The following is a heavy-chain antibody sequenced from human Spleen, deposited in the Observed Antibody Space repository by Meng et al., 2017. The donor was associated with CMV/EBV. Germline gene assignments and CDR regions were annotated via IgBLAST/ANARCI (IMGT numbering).Heavy chain of an antibody. CDR3: AWIGSCSGTSCYTGDYSSRHFDY. CDR1: G. Sequence: GISWVRQAPGQGLEWMGGIIPIFGTANDTPKFQGRVTITTDDSRSTAYMELTSLTSDDTALYFCAWIGSCSGTSCYTGDYSSRHFDYWGQGSLVTVSS. CDR2: IIPIFGTA. J-gene: IGHJ4*02. V-gene: IGHV1-69*05. D-gene: IGHD2-2*02.